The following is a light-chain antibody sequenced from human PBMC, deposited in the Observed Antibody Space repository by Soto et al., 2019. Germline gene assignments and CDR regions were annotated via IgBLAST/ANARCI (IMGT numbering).Light chain of an antibody. CDR1: QSVNRN. V-gene: IGKV3-15*01. Sequence: EIVMTQSPATLSVSPGERATLSCRVSQSVNRNLAWYQQKPGQAPRLLISAASTRATGIPARFSGSGSETEFTLTISSLQSEDFAVYYCQQYNNWWTFGQGTKVEMK. CDR2: AAS. J-gene: IGKJ1*01. CDR3: QQYNNWWT.